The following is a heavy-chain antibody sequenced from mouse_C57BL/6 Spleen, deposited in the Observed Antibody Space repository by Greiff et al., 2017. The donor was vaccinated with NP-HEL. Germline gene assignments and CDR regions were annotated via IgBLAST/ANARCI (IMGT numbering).Heavy chain of an antibody. CDR1: GYTFTSYG. CDR3: ASGNWDKFFAY. V-gene: IGHV1-81*01. CDR2: IYPRSGNT. J-gene: IGHJ3*01. D-gene: IGHD4-1*01. Sequence: QVQLKESGAELARPGASVKLSCKASGYTFTSYGISWVKQRTGQGLEWIGEIYPRSGNTYYNEKFKGKATLTADKSSSTAYMELRSLTSEDSAVYFCASGNWDKFFAYWGQGTLVTVSA.